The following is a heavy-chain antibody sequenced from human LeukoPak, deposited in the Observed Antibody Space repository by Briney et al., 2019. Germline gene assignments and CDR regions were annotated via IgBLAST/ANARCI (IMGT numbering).Heavy chain of an antibody. CDR3: ARGVYIAAAQYGY. D-gene: IGHD6-13*01. Sequence: PSETLSLTCTVSGGSLSSHYWSWIRQPPGKGLEWIGYIYYSGTTNYNPSLKSRVTISVDTSKNQFSLKLSSVTAADTAVYYCARGVYIAAAQYGYWGQGTLVTVSS. CDR2: IYYSGTT. J-gene: IGHJ4*02. CDR1: GGSLSSHY. V-gene: IGHV4-59*11.